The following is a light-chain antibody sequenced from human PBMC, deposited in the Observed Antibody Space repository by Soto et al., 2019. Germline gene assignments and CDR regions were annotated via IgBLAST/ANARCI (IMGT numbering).Light chain of an antibody. V-gene: IGKV3D-15*01. J-gene: IGKJ5*01. CDR1: QSVSSN. CDR2: DAS. CDR3: QRYGTSPIT. Sequence: EIVMTQSPATLSVSPGERATLSCRASQSVSSNLAWYQQKPGQAPRLLIYDASTRATGVPARFSGTGSGTDFTLTITRLEPEDFAVYYCQRYGTSPITFGQGTRLEI.